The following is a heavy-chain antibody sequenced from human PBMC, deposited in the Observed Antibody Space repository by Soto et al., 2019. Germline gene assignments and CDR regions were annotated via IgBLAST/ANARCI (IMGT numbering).Heavy chain of an antibody. Sequence: PGGSLRLSCAASGFTFSNYWLHWVRQTPGKGLVWVSRIKFDGSITNYADSVKGRVTLSRDNAKNTVYLQMDSLRADDTAVYYCARGARNYYYFDYWGQGTLVTVSP. V-gene: IGHV3-74*01. D-gene: IGHD1-7*01. CDR3: ARGARNYYYFDY. CDR1: GFTFSNYW. J-gene: IGHJ4*02. CDR2: IKFDGSIT.